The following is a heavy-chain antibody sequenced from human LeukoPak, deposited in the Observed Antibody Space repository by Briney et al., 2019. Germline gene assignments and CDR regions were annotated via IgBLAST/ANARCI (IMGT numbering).Heavy chain of an antibody. D-gene: IGHD3-3*01. V-gene: IGHV1-8*03. Sequence: ASVKVSCKASGYTFTRYEINWVRQATGQGLEWMGWMNPNSGNTGYAQKFQGRVTIPRHTSISTAYMEPSRLTSEDTAVYYCARAIFGVVPSRLYYYYYYMDVWGKGTTVTVSS. CDR1: GYTFTRYE. CDR2: MNPNSGNT. CDR3: ARAIFGVVPSRLYYYYYYMDV. J-gene: IGHJ6*03.